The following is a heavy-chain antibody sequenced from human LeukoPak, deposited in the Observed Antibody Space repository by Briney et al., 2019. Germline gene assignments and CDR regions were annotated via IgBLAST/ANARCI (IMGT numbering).Heavy chain of an antibody. CDR2: INHSGST. D-gene: IGHD3-3*01. CDR3: ARVPTAPTGRYDFWSGYYRRYFDY. J-gene: IGHJ4*02. CDR1: GGSISSYY. Sequence: SETLSLTCTVSGGSISSYYWSWIRQPPGKGLGWIGEINHSGSTNYNPSLKSRVTISVDTSKNQFSLKLSSVTAADTAVYYCARVPTAPTGRYDFWSGYYRRYFDYWGQGTLVTVSS. V-gene: IGHV4-34*01.